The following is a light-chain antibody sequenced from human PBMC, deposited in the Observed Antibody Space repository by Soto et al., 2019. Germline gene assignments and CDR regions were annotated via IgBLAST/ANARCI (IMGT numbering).Light chain of an antibody. CDR1: QSVSIH. CDR2: DTS. V-gene: IGKV3-15*01. Sequence: EIVMTQSPATLSVSPGERATLSCRASQSVSIHLAWYQQKPGQAPRLLIYDTSTRATGIPARFSGSGSGTEFTLTIRSLQSEDFAVYYCQQYSNWPPITFGQGTRLEIK. J-gene: IGKJ5*01. CDR3: QQYSNWPPIT.